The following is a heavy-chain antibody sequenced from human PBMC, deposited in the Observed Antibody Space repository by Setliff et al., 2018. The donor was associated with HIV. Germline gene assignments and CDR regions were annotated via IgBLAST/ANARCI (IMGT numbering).Heavy chain of an antibody. V-gene: IGHV4-61*02. Sequence: LSLTCTVPGGSLSSGTYYWNWIRQPAGKGLEWIGRIYNSGSTNYNPSLKSRVTISVDTSKNQFSLKLSSMTAADTAVYYCARGFGSYYRIESGQYFDYWGHGTLVTVSS. D-gene: IGHD1-26*01. CDR3: ARGFGSYYRIESGQYFDY. J-gene: IGHJ4*01. CDR1: GGSLSSGTYY. CDR2: IYNSGST.